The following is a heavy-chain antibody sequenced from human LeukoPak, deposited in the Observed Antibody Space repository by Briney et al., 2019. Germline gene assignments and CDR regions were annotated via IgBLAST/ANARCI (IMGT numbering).Heavy chain of an antibody. CDR2: IYSSSNYI. CDR3: ARVSSGWYVDY. J-gene: IGHJ4*02. CDR1: EFTFSSYS. D-gene: IGHD6-19*01. Sequence: GGSLRLSCAASEFTFSSYSMNWVRRAPGKGLEWVSSIYSSSNYINYADSVKGRFTISRDNAKNSLYLQMNSLRAEDTAVYYCARVSSGWYVDYWGQGTLVTVSS. V-gene: IGHV3-21*01.